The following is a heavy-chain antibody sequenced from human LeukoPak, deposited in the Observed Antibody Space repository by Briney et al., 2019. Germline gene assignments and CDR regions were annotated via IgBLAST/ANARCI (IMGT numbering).Heavy chain of an antibody. Sequence: GGSLRLSCAASGFSFSSSSMNWVRQAPGKGLEWASRITTSSSTIYADSVKGRFAISRDNARNSLYLQMSSLRDEDTAVYYCARGADYAFDIWGQGTMVTVSS. D-gene: IGHD2-21*02. CDR3: ARGADYAFDI. V-gene: IGHV3-48*02. CDR2: ITTSSSTI. CDR1: GFSFSSSS. J-gene: IGHJ3*02.